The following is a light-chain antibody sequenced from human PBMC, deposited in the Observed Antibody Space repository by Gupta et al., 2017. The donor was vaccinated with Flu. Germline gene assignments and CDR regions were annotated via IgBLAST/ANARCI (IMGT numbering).Light chain of an antibody. CDR2: AAS. Sequence: PSSLSASVGDRVTITCRASQSISSDLNWYQQKPGKAPKLLIYAASSLQSGVPSRFSGSGSGTDFTLTISRLQPEDFATYYCQQSYSTPRTFGQGTKLEIK. J-gene: IGKJ2*01. CDR1: QSISSD. V-gene: IGKV1-39*01. CDR3: QQSYSTPRT.